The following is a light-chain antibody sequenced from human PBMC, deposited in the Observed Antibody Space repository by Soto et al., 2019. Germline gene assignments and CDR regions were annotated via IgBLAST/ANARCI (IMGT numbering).Light chain of an antibody. CDR2: KAS. J-gene: IGKJ5*01. Sequence: IQMTQSPSTLSASVGDRVTITCRASQSISSWLAWYQKKPGKAPKLLIYKASSLGSGVPSRFSGSGSGTEFTLTISRLQPDDFATYYCQQYNSYPITFGEGTRLEIK. CDR1: QSISSW. V-gene: IGKV1-5*03. CDR3: QQYNSYPIT.